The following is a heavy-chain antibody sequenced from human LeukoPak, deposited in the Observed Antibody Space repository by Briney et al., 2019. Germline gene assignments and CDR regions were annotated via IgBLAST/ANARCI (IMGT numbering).Heavy chain of an antibody. CDR2: IYYSGST. D-gene: IGHD3-9*01. Sequence: PETLSLTCTVSGGSISSSSYYWGWIRQPPGKGLEWIGSIYYSGSTYYNPSLKSRVTISVDTSKNQFSLKLSSVTAADTAVYYCARDRGSGYDILTGDYYYYMDVWGKGTTVTISS. CDR3: ARDRGSGYDILTGDYYYYMDV. J-gene: IGHJ6*03. V-gene: IGHV4-39*07. CDR1: GGSISSSSYY.